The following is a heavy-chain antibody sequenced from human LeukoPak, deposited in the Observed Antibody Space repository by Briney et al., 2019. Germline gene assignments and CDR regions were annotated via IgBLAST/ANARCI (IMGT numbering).Heavy chain of an antibody. D-gene: IGHD3-22*01. Sequence: GGSLRLSCAASGFTFSRYGMHWVRQAPGKGLEWVAYIRYDGSNKYYEDSMKGRFTISRDNAKNSLYLQMNSLRVEDTAVYYCARGPTMKMDVWGKGTTVTVSS. CDR2: IRYDGSNK. V-gene: IGHV3-30*02. J-gene: IGHJ6*04. CDR3: ARGPTMKMDV. CDR1: GFTFSRYG.